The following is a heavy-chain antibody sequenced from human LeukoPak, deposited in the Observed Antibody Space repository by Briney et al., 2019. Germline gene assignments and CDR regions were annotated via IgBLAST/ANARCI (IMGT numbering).Heavy chain of an antibody. Sequence: SETLSLTCTVSGGSISSHYWSWIRQPPGKGLEWIGYIYYSGSTHYNPSLKSRVTISVDTSKNQFSLKLSSVTAADTAVYYCARDSYYCSSTSCYREYFDYWGRGTLVTVSS. D-gene: IGHD2-2*01. V-gene: IGHV4-59*11. CDR3: ARDSYYCSSTSCYREYFDY. J-gene: IGHJ4*02. CDR1: GGSISSHY. CDR2: IYYSGST.